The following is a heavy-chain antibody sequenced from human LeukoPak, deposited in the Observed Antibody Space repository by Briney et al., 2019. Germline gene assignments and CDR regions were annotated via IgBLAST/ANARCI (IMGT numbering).Heavy chain of an antibody. CDR1: GYTFTSYG. J-gene: IGHJ5*02. Sequence: GASVKVSCKASGYTFTSYGISWVRQAPGQGLEWMGWISAYNGNTNYAQKLQGRVTMTTDTSTSTAYMELRSLRSDDTAVYYCARSVTIFGVAGDAFDPWGQGTLVTVSS. CDR2: ISAYNGNT. V-gene: IGHV1-18*01. CDR3: ARSVTIFGVAGDAFDP. D-gene: IGHD3-3*01.